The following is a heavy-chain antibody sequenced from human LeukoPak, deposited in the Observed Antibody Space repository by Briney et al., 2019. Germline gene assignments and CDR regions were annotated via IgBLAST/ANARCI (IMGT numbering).Heavy chain of an antibody. CDR3: ATSYENPYSGYDSQFDY. CDR1: GFTFSSDA. Sequence: GGSLRLSCAASGFTFSSDAMSWVRQAPGKGLEWVSAISGSGGSTYYADSVKGRFTISRDNSKNTLYLQMNGLRAEDTAVYYCATSYENPYSGYDSQFDYWGQGTLVTVSS. D-gene: IGHD5-12*01. J-gene: IGHJ4*02. V-gene: IGHV3-23*01. CDR2: ISGSGGST.